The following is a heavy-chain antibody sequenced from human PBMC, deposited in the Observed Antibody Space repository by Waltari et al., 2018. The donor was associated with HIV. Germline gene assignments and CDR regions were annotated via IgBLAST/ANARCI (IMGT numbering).Heavy chain of an antibody. D-gene: IGHD3-22*01. CDR1: GYTLTELS. Sequence: QVQLVQSGAEVKKPGASVKVSCKVSGYTLTELSMHWVRPAPGKGLEWMGGFDPEDGETIYAQKFQGRVTMTEDTSTDTAYMELSSLRSEDTAVYYCATHSLPYYYDSSGYGMDVWGQGTTVTVSS. J-gene: IGHJ6*02. CDR3: ATHSLPYYYDSSGYGMDV. CDR2: FDPEDGET. V-gene: IGHV1-24*01.